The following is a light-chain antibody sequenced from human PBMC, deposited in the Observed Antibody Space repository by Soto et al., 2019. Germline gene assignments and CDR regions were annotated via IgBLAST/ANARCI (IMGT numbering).Light chain of an antibody. CDR3: SAYTSNTTHDV. CDR2: EVS. Sequence: QSALTQPASVSGSPGQSITISCTRTSSDVGGYNYVSWYQQHPGKAPKLMIYEVSNRPSGVSYRFSGSKSGNTDSLTISCVKAEDEADYYCSAYTSNTTHDVFGSGTKVTVL. J-gene: IGLJ1*01. CDR1: SSDVGGYNY. V-gene: IGLV2-14*01.